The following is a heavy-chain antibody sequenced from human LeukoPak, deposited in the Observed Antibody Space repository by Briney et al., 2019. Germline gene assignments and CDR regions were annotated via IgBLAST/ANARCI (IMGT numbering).Heavy chain of an antibody. CDR1: GFTFSSYA. J-gene: IGHJ6*02. Sequence: GGSLRLSCTASGFTFSSYAMHWVRQAPGKGLEWVAVISYDGSNKYYADSVKGRFTISRDNSKNTLYLQMNSLRAEDTAVYYCAKGEQWLVDDYYYGMDVWGQGTTVTVSS. V-gene: IGHV3-30-3*01. CDR2: ISYDGSNK. D-gene: IGHD6-19*01. CDR3: AKGEQWLVDDYYYGMDV.